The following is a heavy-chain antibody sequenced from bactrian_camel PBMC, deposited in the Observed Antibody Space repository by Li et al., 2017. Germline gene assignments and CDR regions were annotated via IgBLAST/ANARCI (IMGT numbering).Heavy chain of an antibody. J-gene: IGHJ4*01. CDR2: LWIGGATT. Sequence: HVQLVESGGGSVQAGGSLRLSCAAGRYTYKRNCMGWFRQRPGKDREGLAVLWIGGATTTYADSVKGRFTISQDSAKNTLYLQMNSLNTEDTAMYYCAAAAGLFGGTCVDVRSVDYWGQGTQVTVS. CDR1: RYTYKRNC. CDR3: AAAAGLFGGTCVDVRSVDY. V-gene: IGHV3S1*01. D-gene: IGHD2*01.